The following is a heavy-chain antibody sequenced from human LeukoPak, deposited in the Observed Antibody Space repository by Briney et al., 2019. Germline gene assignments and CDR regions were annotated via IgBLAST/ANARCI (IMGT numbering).Heavy chain of an antibody. CDR1: GGSISSYY. D-gene: IGHD3-3*01. J-gene: IGHJ4*02. CDR3: ARGRAGITIFGVPTQPIDY. V-gene: IGHV4-59*01. Sequence: SETLSLTCTVSGGSISSYYWSWTRQPPGKGLEWIGYIYYSGSTNYYPSLKSRVTIAVDTSKNQFSLKLSSVTAADTAVYYCARGRAGITIFGVPTQPIDYWGQGTLVTVSS. CDR2: IYYSGST.